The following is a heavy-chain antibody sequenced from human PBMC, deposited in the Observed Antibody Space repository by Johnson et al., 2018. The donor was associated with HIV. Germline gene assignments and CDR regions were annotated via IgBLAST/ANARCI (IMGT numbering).Heavy chain of an antibody. D-gene: IGHD6-13*01. J-gene: IGHJ3*02. Sequence: VQLVESGGGLVQPGRSLRLSCAASGFTFDDYAMHWVRHAPGKGLEWVSGISWNSGSIGYADSVKGRFTIPRDNAKNSLYLQMNSLRAEDTALYYCAKSVTVAAAVSAAFDIWGQGTMVTVSS. CDR1: GFTFDDYA. V-gene: IGHV3-9*01. CDR3: AKSVTVAAAVSAAFDI. CDR2: ISWNSGSI.